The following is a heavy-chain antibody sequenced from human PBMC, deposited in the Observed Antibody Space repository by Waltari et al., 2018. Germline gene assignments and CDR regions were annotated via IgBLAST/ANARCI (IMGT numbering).Heavy chain of an antibody. V-gene: IGHV4-38-2*01. Sequence: QVQLQESGPGLVKPSETLSLTCAVSGYSISSGYYWGWIRQPPGKGLEWIGSIYHSGRTYYNPSLKSRVTISVDTSKNQFSLMLSSVTAADTAVYYCARLGDSDAVDIWGQGTMVTVSS. CDR1: GYSISSGYY. CDR3: ARLGDSDAVDI. CDR2: IYHSGRT. J-gene: IGHJ3*02. D-gene: IGHD3-10*01.